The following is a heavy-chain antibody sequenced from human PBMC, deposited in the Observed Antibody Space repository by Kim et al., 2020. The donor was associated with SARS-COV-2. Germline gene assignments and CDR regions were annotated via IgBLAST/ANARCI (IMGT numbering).Heavy chain of an antibody. CDR1: GGSVSSDY. V-gene: IGHV4-59*02. CDR2: IFYSGST. CDR3: ARGIPVAVAFDY. D-gene: IGHD6-13*01. J-gene: IGHJ4*02. Sequence: SETLSLTCTVSGGSVSSDYWSWIRQAPGKGLEWIGYIFYSGSTNYNPSLRSRVTISLDTSKNQFSLKLGSVTAADTAVYYCARGIPVAVAFDYWGQGTLVTVSS.